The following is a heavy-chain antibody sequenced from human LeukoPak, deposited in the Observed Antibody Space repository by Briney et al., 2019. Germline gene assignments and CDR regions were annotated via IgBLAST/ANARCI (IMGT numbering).Heavy chain of an antibody. V-gene: IGHV4-39*01. CDR1: GGSISSSSYY. CDR2: IYYSGST. Sequence: SETLSLTCTVSGGSISSSSYYWGWIRQPPGKGLEWIGSIYYSGSTYYNPSLKSRVTISVDTSKNQFSLKLSSVTAADTAVYYCARRPEQWPVKEGYFDYWGQGTLVTVSS. CDR3: ARRPEQWPVKEGYFDY. J-gene: IGHJ4*02. D-gene: IGHD6-19*01.